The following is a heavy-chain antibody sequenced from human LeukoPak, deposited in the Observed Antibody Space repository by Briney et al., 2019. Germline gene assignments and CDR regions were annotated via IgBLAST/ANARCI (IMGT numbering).Heavy chain of an antibody. V-gene: IGHV4-59*01. CDR2: IYNSETT. Sequence: SETLSLTCTVSGDSISSYYWSWIRQPPGKGLEWIGYIYNSETTNYKPSLESRVTISEDTSKNQFSLMLTSVTAADTAVYYCARVVYSHYWPEGMDVWGQGTTVTVSS. J-gene: IGHJ6*02. CDR1: GDSISSYY. D-gene: IGHD4-11*01. CDR3: ARVVYSHYWPEGMDV.